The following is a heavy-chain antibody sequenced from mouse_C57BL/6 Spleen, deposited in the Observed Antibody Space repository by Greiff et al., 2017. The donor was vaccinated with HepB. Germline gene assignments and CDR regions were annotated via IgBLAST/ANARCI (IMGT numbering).Heavy chain of an antibody. CDR3: TTIELLLNY. Sequence: VQLQQSGAELVRPGASVKLSCTASGFNIKDDYMHWVKQRPEQGLEWIGWIDPENGDTEYASKFQGKATITADTSSNTAYLQLSSLTSEDTAVYYCTTIELLLNYWGQGTTLTVSS. J-gene: IGHJ2*01. V-gene: IGHV14-4*01. D-gene: IGHD1-1*01. CDR2: IDPENGDT. CDR1: GFNIKDDY.